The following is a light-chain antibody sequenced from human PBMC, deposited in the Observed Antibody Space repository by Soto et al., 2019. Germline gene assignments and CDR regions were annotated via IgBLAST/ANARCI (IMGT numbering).Light chain of an antibody. J-gene: IGKJ4*01. CDR3: QQFGMSPFT. CDR2: GAS. V-gene: IGKV3-20*01. Sequence: TVLTQSPGTLSLSPGERATLSSRASSSVSNRDLAWYQQKPGQAPRLLIYGASTRATGVPDRFGGSGSGTEFTLTISRLEPEDSAVYYCQQFGMSPFTFGGGTKVELK. CDR1: SSVSNRD.